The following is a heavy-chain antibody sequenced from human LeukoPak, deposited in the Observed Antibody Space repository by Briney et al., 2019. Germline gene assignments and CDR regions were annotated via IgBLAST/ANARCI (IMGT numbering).Heavy chain of an antibody. CDR3: ARDGPAEDAFDI. CDR2: ISSSSSYI. Sequence: GGSLRLSCAASGFTFSSCSMNWVRQAPGKGLEWVSSISSSSSYIYYADSVKGRFTISRDNAKNSLYLQMNSLRAEDTAVYYCARDGPAEDAFDIWGQGTMVTVSS. J-gene: IGHJ3*02. CDR1: GFTFSSCS. V-gene: IGHV3-21*01.